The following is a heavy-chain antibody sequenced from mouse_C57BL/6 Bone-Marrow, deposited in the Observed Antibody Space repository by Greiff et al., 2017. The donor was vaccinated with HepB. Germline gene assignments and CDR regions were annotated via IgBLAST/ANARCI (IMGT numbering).Heavy chain of an antibody. CDR2: IRSKSNNYAT. D-gene: IGHD1-1*01. J-gene: IGHJ4*01. CDR1: GFSFNTYA. Sequence: DAGGGLVQPKGSLKLSCAASGFSFNTYAMNWVRQAPGKGLEWVARIRSKSNNYATYYADSVKDRFTISRDDSESMLYLQMNNLKTEDTAMYYCVYYGSSYEGAMDYWGQGTSVTVSS. CDR3: VYYGSSYEGAMDY. V-gene: IGHV10-1*01.